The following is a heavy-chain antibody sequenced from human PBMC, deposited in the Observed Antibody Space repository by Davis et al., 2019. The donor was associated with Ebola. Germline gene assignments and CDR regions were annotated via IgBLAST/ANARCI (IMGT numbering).Heavy chain of an antibody. D-gene: IGHD1-1*01. V-gene: IGHV3-73*01. CDR3: TTNPRGAGQLYYYYGMDV. CDR2: IRSKANSYAT. CDR1: GFTFSGSA. J-gene: IGHJ6*02. Sequence: GASLKISCAASGFTFSGSAMHWVRPASGKGLEWVGRIRSKANSYATAYAASVKGRFTIPRDDSKNTAYLQMNSLKTEDTAVYYCTTNPRGAGQLYYYYGMDVWGQGTTVTVSS.